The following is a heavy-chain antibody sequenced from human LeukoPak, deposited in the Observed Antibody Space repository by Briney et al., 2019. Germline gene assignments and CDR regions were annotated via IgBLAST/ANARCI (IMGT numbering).Heavy chain of an antibody. J-gene: IGHJ4*02. CDR3: ARMYSGSYHWDY. CDR2: ICHSGST. Sequence: SETLSLTCTVSGYSISSTYYWGWIRQPPGKGLEWIGSICHSGSTYYNPSPQSRVTISIDTSNNQFSLKLRSMTAADTAMYYCARMYSGSYHWDYWGQGTLVTASS. D-gene: IGHD1-26*01. CDR1: GYSISSTYY. V-gene: IGHV4-38-2*02.